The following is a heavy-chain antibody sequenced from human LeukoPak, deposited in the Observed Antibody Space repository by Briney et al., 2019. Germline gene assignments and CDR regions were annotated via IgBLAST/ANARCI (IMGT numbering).Heavy chain of an antibody. CDR1: GGSFSGYY. Sequence: PSETLSLTCAVYGGSFSGYYWSWIRQPPGKGLEWIGEINHSGSTNYSPSLKSRVTISVHTSKNQFSLKLSPVTAADTAVYYCARGASGSYSSRDFDYWGQGTLVTVSS. CDR2: INHSGST. V-gene: IGHV4-34*01. J-gene: IGHJ4*02. CDR3: ARGASGSYSSRDFDY. D-gene: IGHD1-26*01.